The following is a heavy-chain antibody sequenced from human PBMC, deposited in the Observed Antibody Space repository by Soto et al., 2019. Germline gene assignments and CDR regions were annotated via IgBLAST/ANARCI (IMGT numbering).Heavy chain of an antibody. V-gene: IGHV3-7*01. CDR2: IKQDGSEK. Sequence: PGGSLRLSCAASGFTFSSYWMSWVRQAPGKGLEWVDNIKQDGSEKYYVDSVKGRFTISRDNAKNSLYLQMNSLRAEDTAVYYCARTTAHVDTAMVDYYYYYMDVWGKGTTVTVSS. J-gene: IGHJ6*03. CDR3: ARTTAHVDTAMVDYYYYYMDV. D-gene: IGHD5-18*01. CDR1: GFTFSSYW.